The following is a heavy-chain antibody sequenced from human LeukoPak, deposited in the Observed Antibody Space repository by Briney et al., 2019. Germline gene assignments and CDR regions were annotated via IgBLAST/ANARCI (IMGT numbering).Heavy chain of an antibody. CDR2: ISYTGSP. CDR3: ARLDYGDYEAFDI. J-gene: IGHJ3*02. Sequence: KTSQTLSLTCTVSGVSISSGDHNWSWIRQHPGKGLEWIGYISYTGSPDYNPSLRSRLTISLDTSQNQFSLRLSSVTAADTAVYYCARLDYGDYEAFDIWGQGTMVTVPS. D-gene: IGHD4-17*01. CDR1: GVSISSGDHN. V-gene: IGHV4-31*03.